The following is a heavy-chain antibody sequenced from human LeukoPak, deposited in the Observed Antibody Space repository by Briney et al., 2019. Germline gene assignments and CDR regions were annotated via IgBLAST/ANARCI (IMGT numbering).Heavy chain of an antibody. CDR2: IYYSGST. CDR1: GGSISSYY. V-gene: IGHV4-59*08. D-gene: IGHD3-10*01. J-gene: IGHJ2*01. Sequence: SETLSLTCTVPGGSISSYYWSWIRQPPGKGLEWIGYIYYSGSTNYNPSLKSRVTISVDTSKNQFSLKLSSVTAADTAVYYCARHGVLGYYGSGSYYYWYFDLWGRGTLVTVSS. CDR3: ARHGVLGYYGSGSYYYWYFDL.